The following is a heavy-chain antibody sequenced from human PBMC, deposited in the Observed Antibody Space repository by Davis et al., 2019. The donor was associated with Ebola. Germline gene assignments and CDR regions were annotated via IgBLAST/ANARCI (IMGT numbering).Heavy chain of an antibody. J-gene: IGHJ4*02. Sequence: SVKVSCKASGGTFSSYAISWVRQAPGQGLEWMGGIIPIFGTANYAQKFQGRVTITADESTSTAYMELSSLRSEDTAVYYCARRYSGSFNYHPFDYWGQGTLVTVSS. CDR3: ARRYSGSFNYHPFDY. CDR1: GGTFSSYA. V-gene: IGHV1-69*13. D-gene: IGHD1-26*01. CDR2: IIPIFGTA.